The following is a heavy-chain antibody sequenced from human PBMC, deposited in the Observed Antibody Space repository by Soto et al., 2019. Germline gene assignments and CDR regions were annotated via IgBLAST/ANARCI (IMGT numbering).Heavy chain of an antibody. CDR1: GDSVSSNSAA. CDR2: TYYRSKWYN. V-gene: IGHV6-1*01. J-gene: IGHJ6*02. Sequence: SQTLSLTCAISGDSVSSNSAAWNWIRQSPSRGLEWLGRTYYRSKWYNDYAVSVKSRITINPDTSKNQFSLQLNSVTPEDTAVYYCARDRYSGYDWPYDYYYYGMDVWGQGTTVTVS. D-gene: IGHD5-12*01. CDR3: ARDRYSGYDWPYDYYYYGMDV.